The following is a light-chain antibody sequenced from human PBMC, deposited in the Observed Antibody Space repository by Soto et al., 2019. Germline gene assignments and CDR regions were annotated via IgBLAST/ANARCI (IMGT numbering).Light chain of an antibody. CDR1: PSISSN. CDR3: QQYGSSQWT. V-gene: IGKV3-20*01. J-gene: IGKJ1*01. CDR2: DTS. Sequence: IVITEDPATLSLSPGERATPSCRASPSISSNLDWYQQKLGQAPRLLIYDTSNTATGIPARFSGSGYGTDFTLTISSLEPEDFAVYYCQQYGSSQWTCGQGTKVDIK.